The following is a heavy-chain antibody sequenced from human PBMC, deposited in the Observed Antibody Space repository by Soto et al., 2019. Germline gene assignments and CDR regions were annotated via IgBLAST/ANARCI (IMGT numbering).Heavy chain of an antibody. D-gene: IGHD4-4*01. CDR2: IDPSDSYT. CDR1: GYSFTSYW. J-gene: IGHJ6*02. CDR3: ASTYSPNYYYYGMDV. Sequence: GESLKISCKGSGYSFTSYWISWVRQMPGKGLEWMGRIDPSDSYTNYSPSFQGHVTISADKSISTAYLQWSSPKASDTAMYYCASTYSPNYYYYGMDVWGQGTTVTVSS. V-gene: IGHV5-10-1*01.